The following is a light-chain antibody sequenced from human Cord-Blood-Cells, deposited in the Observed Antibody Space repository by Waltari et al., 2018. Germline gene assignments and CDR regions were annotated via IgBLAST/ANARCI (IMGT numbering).Light chain of an antibody. J-gene: IGLJ3*02. CDR1: SSNIGAGYD. CDR3: QSYDSSLSGWV. V-gene: IGLV1-40*01. CDR2: GNS. Sequence: QSVLTQPPSVSGAPGQRVTISCTGSSSNIGAGYDVHWYQQLPGTAPKLLIYGNSTRPSGVPDRFSGSESGTSASLAITGLQAEDEADYYCQSYDSSLSGWVFGGGTKLTVL.